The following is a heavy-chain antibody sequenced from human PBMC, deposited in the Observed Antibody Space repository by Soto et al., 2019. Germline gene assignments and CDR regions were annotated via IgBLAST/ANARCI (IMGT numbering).Heavy chain of an antibody. V-gene: IGHV3-21*01. J-gene: IGHJ5*02. Sequence: EVQLVESGEGLVKPGGSLRLSCAASGFTFSSYSMNWVRQAPGKGLEWVSSISSSSSYIYYADSVKGRFTISRDNAKNSLYLQMNSLRAEDTAVYYCARDLQEGDYVSGWFDPWGQGTLVTVSP. CDR3: ARDLQEGDYVSGWFDP. D-gene: IGHD3-16*01. CDR1: GFTFSSYS. CDR2: ISSSSSYI.